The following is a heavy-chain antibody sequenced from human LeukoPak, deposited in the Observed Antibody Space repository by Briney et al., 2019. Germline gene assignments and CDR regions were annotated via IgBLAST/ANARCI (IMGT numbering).Heavy chain of an antibody. Sequence: SGGSLRLSCAASGFTFSNAWMSWVRQAPGKGLEWVGRIKSKTDGGTTDYAAPVKGRFTISRDDSKNTLYLQMNSLKTEDTAVYYCTADGGYYGMDVWGKGTTVTVSS. V-gene: IGHV3-15*01. D-gene: IGHD3-16*01. CDR2: IKSKTDGGTT. J-gene: IGHJ6*04. CDR1: GFTFSNAW. CDR3: TADGGYYGMDV.